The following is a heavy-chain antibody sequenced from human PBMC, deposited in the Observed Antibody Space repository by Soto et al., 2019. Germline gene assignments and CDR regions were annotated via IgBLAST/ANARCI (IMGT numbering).Heavy chain of an antibody. Sequence: QVQLQESGPGLVKPSQTLSLTCTVSGGSISSGGYYWSWIRQHPGKGLEWIGYIYYSGSTYYNPSLKSRVTISVATSKNQFSLKLSSVTSADTAVYYCARVIAVAGTRGDYYYCGMDVWGQGTTVPVSS. V-gene: IGHV4-31*03. CDR3: ARVIAVAGTRGDYYYCGMDV. CDR1: GGSISSGGYY. D-gene: IGHD6-19*01. J-gene: IGHJ6*02. CDR2: IYYSGST.